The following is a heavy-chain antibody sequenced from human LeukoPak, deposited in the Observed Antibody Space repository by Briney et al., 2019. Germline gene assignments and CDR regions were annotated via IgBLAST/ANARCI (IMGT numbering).Heavy chain of an antibody. J-gene: IGHJ4*02. CDR2: IIPIFGTA. V-gene: IGHV1-69*13. D-gene: IGHD2-15*01. CDR3: ATVAAPEGPLEPYYFDY. Sequence: SVKVSCKASGGTFSSYAISWVRQAPGQGLEWMGGIIPIFGTANYAQKFQGRVTITADESTSTAYMELSSLRSEDTAVYYCATVAAPEGPLEPYYFDYWGRGTLVTVSS. CDR1: GGTFSSYA.